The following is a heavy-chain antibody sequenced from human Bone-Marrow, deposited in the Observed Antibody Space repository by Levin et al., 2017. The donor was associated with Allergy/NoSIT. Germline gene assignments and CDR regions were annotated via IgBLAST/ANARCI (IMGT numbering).Heavy chain of an antibody. J-gene: IGHJ6*02. Sequence: GGSLRLSCTASGLTFSDNHMSWIRQAPGKGLEWISYISRNGDTISYADSVKGRFTISRDNAKNSLYLQMSSLRAADTAVYYCARDRIALVGAVIHYYYALDVWGQGTTVTGS. CDR1: GLTFSDNH. CDR2: ISRNGDTI. D-gene: IGHD3-3*01. V-gene: IGHV3-11*01. CDR3: ARDRIALVGAVIHYYYALDV.